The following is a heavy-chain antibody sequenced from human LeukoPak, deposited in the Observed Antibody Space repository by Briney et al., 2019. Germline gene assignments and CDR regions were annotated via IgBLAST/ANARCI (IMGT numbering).Heavy chain of an antibody. CDR2: ISASGGST. V-gene: IGHV3-23*01. J-gene: IGHJ5*02. Sequence: GGALRLSCAASRVSLASDAMSWGREAPGRGVEWGSNISASGGSTYYSDSVNGRFTISRDNSKNTLYLQMNSLRAEDTAVYYCAKGVIQQLVIGNWFDPWGQGTLVTVSS. CDR1: RVSLASDA. CDR3: AKGVIQQLVIGNWFDP. D-gene: IGHD1-1*01.